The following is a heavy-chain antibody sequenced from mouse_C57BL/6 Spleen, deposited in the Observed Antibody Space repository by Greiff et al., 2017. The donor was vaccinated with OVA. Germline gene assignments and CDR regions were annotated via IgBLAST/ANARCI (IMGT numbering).Heavy chain of an antibody. CDR1: GYTFTSYW. CDR3: ARVRDSSGDVGFAY. J-gene: IGHJ3*01. D-gene: IGHD3-2*02. CDR2: IDPSDSYT. V-gene: IGHV1-50*01. Sequence: QVHVKQPGAELVKPGASVKLSCKASGYTFTSYWMQWVKQRPGQGLEWIGEIDPSDSYTNYNQRFKGKATLTVDTSSSTAYMQLSSLTSEDSAVYYCARVRDSSGDVGFAYWGQGTLVTVSA.